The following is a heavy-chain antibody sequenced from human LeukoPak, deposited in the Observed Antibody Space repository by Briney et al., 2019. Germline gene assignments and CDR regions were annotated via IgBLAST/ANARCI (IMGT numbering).Heavy chain of an antibody. CDR3: ARGTPDFDS. CDR2: IYQSGRA. Sequence: SETLSLTCAVSGGSISSGGFSGNWIRQPPGKGLEWIGFIYQSGRATYNPSLKSRVNISVDRSKNQFSVKMNSVTAADTAVYFCARGTPDFDSWGQGTLVTVSS. V-gene: IGHV4-30-2*01. J-gene: IGHJ4*02. CDR1: GGSISSGGFS.